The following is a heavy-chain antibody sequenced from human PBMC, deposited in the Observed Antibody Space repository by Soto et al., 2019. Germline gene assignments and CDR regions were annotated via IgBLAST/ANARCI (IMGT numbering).Heavy chain of an antibody. V-gene: IGHV5-10-1*01. CDR1: GYSFIRYG. CDR2: IYPSVSYT. D-gene: IGHD6-13*01. CDR3: SRHSTPHYYYYYVMAF. J-gene: IGHJ6*02. Sequence: VEPLRISRKGAGYSFIRYGISRVRKMKGICLEWLGRIYPSVSYTNYSPSFQGHVTISADKSISTAYLQWSSLKASDTAMYYFSRHSTPHYYYYYVMAFWRQGTTVTVSS.